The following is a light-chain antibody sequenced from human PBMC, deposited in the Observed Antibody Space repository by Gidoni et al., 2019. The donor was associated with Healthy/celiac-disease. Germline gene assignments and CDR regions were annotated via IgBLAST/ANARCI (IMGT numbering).Light chain of an antibody. CDR2: EVS. CDR1: SSDVGGYNY. Sequence: QSALTQPPSASGSPGQSVTICTGTSSDVGGYNYVSWYQQHPGKAPKLMIYEVSKRPSGVPDRFSGSKSGNTASLTVSGLQAEDEADYYCSSYAGSNNLVFGGGTKLTVL. CDR3: SSYAGSNNLV. J-gene: IGLJ2*01. V-gene: IGLV2-8*01.